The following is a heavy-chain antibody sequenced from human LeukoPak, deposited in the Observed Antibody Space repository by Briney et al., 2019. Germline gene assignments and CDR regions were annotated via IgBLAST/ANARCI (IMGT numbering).Heavy chain of an antibody. CDR1: GYTFTDYY. CDR3: ARGGLRSGLSS. V-gene: IGHV1-2*02. Sequence: ASVTVSFTSSGYTFTDYYVGWVRQAPGQGLEWMGWINPNSGTTNYRQKFQGRVTMTRDTSISAAYMEPSELTSDDTAVYHCARGGLRSGLSSWGQGTQVTVSS. CDR2: INPNSGTT. J-gene: IGHJ4*02. D-gene: IGHD3-3*01.